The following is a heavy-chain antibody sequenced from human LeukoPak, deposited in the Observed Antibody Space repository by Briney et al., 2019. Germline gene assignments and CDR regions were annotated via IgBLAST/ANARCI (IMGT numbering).Heavy chain of an antibody. D-gene: IGHD6-6*01. CDR2: IYYSGST. CDR1: GGSISSSSYY. V-gene: IGHV4-39*07. CDR3: ARFSRSSTYYYYYMDV. J-gene: IGHJ6*03. Sequence: SETLSLTCTVSGGSISSSSYYWGWIRQPPGKGLEWIGSIYYSGSTYYNPSLKSRVTISVDTSKNQFSMKLSSVTAADTAVYYCARFSRSSTYYYYYMDVWGKGTTVTVSS.